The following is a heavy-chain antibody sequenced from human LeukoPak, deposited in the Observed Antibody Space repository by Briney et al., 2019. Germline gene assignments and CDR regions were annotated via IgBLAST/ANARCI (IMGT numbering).Heavy chain of an antibody. V-gene: IGHV4-31*03. CDR2: IYYSGNT. CDR1: GGSISSDGYY. D-gene: IGHD5-12*01. CDR3: AGANSGYYREDSYFDS. Sequence: SQTLSLTCTVSGGSISSDGYYWSWIRQHPGKGLEWIGYIYYSGNTYYNPSLKSRVTISVDTSKNQFSLKLSSVTAADTAVFYCAGANSGYYREDSYFDSWGQGTLVTVSS. J-gene: IGHJ4*02.